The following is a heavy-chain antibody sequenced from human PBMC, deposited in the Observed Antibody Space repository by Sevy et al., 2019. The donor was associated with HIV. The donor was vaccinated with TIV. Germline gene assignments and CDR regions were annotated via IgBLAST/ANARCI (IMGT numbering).Heavy chain of an antibody. CDR2: FDPEDGKR. D-gene: IGHD3-22*01. Sequence: ASVKVSCKVSGYTLTKLSMHWVRQVRGKGLEWMGSFDPEDGKRIYAQKFQGRFTMTEDTSTDTGYLDLNSLRSEDSAVYFCATTKDYYESSGDPFDYWGQGTLVTV. CDR3: ATTKDYYESSGDPFDY. CDR1: GYTLTKLS. J-gene: IGHJ4*02. V-gene: IGHV1-24*01.